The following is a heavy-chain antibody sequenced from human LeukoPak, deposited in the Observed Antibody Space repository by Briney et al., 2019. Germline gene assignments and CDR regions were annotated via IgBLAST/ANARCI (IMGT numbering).Heavy chain of an antibody. J-gene: IGHJ4*02. CDR2: IIPIFGTA. D-gene: IGHD3-22*01. V-gene: IGHV1-69*13. Sequence: SVKVSCKASGYTFTGYYMHWVRQAPGQGPEWMGGIIPIFGTANYAQKFQGRVTITADESTSTAYMELSSLRSEDTAVYYCARDSSGYYYGYFDYWGQGTLVTVSS. CDR3: ARDSSGYYYGYFDY. CDR1: GYTFTGYY.